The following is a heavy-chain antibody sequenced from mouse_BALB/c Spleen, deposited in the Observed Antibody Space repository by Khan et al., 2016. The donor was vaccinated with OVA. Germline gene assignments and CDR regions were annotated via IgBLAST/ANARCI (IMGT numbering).Heavy chain of an antibody. D-gene: IGHD1-2*01. J-gene: IGHJ3*01. CDR2: IWAGGST. V-gene: IGHV2-9*02. CDR1: GFSLTSYG. Sequence: QVQLKQSGPGLVAPSQSLSITCTVSGFSLTSYGVHWVRQPPGKGLEWLGIIWAGGSTNYNSALMSRLSISKDNSKRQVFLKMNRLQTDYTAMYYCARDTTATPYWGQGTLVTVSA. CDR3: ARDTTATPY.